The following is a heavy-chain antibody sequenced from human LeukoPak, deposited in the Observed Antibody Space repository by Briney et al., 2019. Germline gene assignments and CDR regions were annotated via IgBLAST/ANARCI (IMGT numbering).Heavy chain of an antibody. V-gene: IGHV3-7*01. D-gene: IGHD3-22*01. CDR1: GFSFSSYW. CDR2: IKEDGSEK. J-gene: IGHJ4*02. CDR3: ARKDSSPRTFDY. Sequence: GGSLRLSCAASGFSFSSYWMSWVRQAPGRGLEWVANIKEDGSEKNYVDSVKGRFTISRDNAKNSLYLQMNSLRAEDTAVYYCARKDSSPRTFDYWGQGTLVTVSS.